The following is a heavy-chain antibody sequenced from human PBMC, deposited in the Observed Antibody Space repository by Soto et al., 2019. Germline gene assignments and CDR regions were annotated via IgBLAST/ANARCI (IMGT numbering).Heavy chain of an antibody. Sequence: PSETLSLTCAVYGGSFSGYYWSWIRQPPGKGLEWIGEINHSGSTNYNPSLKSRVTISVDTSKNQFSLKLSSVTAADTAVYYCARKRQPRQWLGLDYWGQGTLVTVSS. V-gene: IGHV4-34*01. CDR1: GGSFSGYY. J-gene: IGHJ4*02. D-gene: IGHD6-19*01. CDR2: INHSGST. CDR3: ARKRQPRQWLGLDY.